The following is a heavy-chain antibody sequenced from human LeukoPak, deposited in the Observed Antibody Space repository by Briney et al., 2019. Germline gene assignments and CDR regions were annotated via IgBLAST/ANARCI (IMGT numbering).Heavy chain of an antibody. CDR3: ARQGVGATDC. D-gene: IGHD1-26*01. CDR2: SNYSGST. V-gene: IGHV4-31*03. CDR1: GGSISRGGYY. Sequence: SETLSLTCTVSGGSISRGGYYWSWIRQHPGKGLEWIGYSNYSGSTYYNPSLKSRVTISVDTSKNRFSLKLSSVTAADTAVYYCARQGVGATDCWGQGTLVTVSS. J-gene: IGHJ4*02.